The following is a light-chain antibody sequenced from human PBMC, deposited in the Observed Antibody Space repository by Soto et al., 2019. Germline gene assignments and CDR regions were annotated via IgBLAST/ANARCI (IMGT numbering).Light chain of an antibody. CDR2: EES. V-gene: IGKV1-13*02. Sequence: AIQVTQSPSSLSASVGDRVTISCRTSQVFGSPLAWYQQKPGNPPKLLIYEESTLHSGVPSRFSGRKVGTQFILTIDSLQPEDFATYYCQQVKSYPRTFGGGTKVDIK. CDR3: QQVKSYPRT. CDR1: QVFGSP. J-gene: IGKJ4*01.